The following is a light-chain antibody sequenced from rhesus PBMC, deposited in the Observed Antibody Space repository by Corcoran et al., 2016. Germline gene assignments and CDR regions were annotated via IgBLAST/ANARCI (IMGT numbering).Light chain of an antibody. J-gene: IGLJ1*01. V-gene: IGLV2S7*01. CDR1: SSDIGGYNY. Sequence: QSAPTQPPSVSGCPGPSATFSCTGTSSDIGGYNYVSWYQQHPGKAPKLMIYGVSNRPSGVSDRFSGSKSGNTASLTISGLQAADEADYYCCSYTTSSTYIFGAGTRLTVL. CDR3: CSYTTSSTYI. CDR2: GVS.